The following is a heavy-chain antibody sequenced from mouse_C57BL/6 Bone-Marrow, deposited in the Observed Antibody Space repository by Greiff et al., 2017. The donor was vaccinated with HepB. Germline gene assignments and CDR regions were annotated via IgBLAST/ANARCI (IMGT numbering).Heavy chain of an antibody. CDR2: IYPGDGDT. Sequence: VQLQQSGAELVKPGASVKISCKASGYAFSSYWMNWVKQRPGKGLEWIGQIYPGDGDTNYNGKFKGKATMTADKSSSTAYMQLSSLTSEDSAVYFCARPITTPWYFDVWGTGTTVTVSS. J-gene: IGHJ1*03. D-gene: IGHD1-1*01. V-gene: IGHV1-80*01. CDR3: ARPITTPWYFDV. CDR1: GYAFSSYW.